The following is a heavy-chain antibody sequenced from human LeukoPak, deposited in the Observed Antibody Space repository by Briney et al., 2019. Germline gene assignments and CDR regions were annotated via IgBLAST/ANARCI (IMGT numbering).Heavy chain of an antibody. Sequence: GASVTVSCKASGYIFTDYYLHWVRQAPGQGLEWMGWINPNSGATNYAQKFQGRVTMTRNTSISTAYMELSSLRSEDTAVYYCARDADDISIVGATPHFQHWGQGTLVTVSS. CDR1: GYIFTDYY. J-gene: IGHJ1*01. CDR2: INPNSGAT. CDR3: ARDADDISIVGATPHFQH. D-gene: IGHD1-26*01. V-gene: IGHV1-2*02.